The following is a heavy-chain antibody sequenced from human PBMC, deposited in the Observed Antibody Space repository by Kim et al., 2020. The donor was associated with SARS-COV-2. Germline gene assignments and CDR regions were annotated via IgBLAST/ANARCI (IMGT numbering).Heavy chain of an antibody. V-gene: IGHV4-34*01. CDR2: INHSGST. CDR1: GGSFSGYY. Sequence: SETLSLTCAVYGGSFSGYYWSWIRQPPGKGLEWIGEINHSGSTNYNPSLKSRVTISVDTSKNQFSLKLSSVTAADTAVYYCARSLLRYRYGMDVWGQGTTVTVSS. CDR3: ARSLLRYRYGMDV. J-gene: IGHJ6*02. D-gene: IGHD3-9*01.